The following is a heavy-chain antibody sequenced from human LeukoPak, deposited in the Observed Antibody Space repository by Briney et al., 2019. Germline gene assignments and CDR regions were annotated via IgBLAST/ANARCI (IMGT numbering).Heavy chain of an antibody. D-gene: IGHD3-10*01. V-gene: IGHV3-23*01. Sequence: GGSLRLSCAASGFTFSSYAMSWVRQAPGKGLEWDSAISGSGGSTYYADSVKGRFTISRDNSKNTLYLQMNSLRAEDTAVYYCAKGALWFGELIYYFDYWGQGTLVTVSS. J-gene: IGHJ4*02. CDR3: AKGALWFGELIYYFDY. CDR2: ISGSGGST. CDR1: GFTFSSYA.